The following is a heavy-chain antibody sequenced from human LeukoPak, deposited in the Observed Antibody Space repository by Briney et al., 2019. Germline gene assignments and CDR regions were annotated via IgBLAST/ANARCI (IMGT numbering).Heavy chain of an antibody. CDR1: GYTLTELS. J-gene: IGHJ4*02. Sequence: ASVKVSCTVSGYTLTELSMHWVRQAPGKGLEWMGGFDPEDGETIYAQKFQGRVTMTEDTSTDTAYMELSSLRSEDTAVYYCATDSSGWYSFDYWGQGTLVTVSS. V-gene: IGHV1-24*01. CDR3: ATDSSGWYSFDY. CDR2: FDPEDGET. D-gene: IGHD6-19*01.